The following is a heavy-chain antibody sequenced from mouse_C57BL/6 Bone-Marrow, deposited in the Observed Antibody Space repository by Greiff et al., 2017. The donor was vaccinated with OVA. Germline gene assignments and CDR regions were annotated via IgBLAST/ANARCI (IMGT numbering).Heavy chain of an antibody. CDR2: IYPRSGNT. V-gene: IGHV1-81*01. D-gene: IGHD1-1*01. CDR1: GYTFTSYG. CDR3: ARPHCYYGSSYLFAY. J-gene: IGHJ3*01. Sequence: QVQLKQSGAELARPGASVKLSCKASGYTFTSYGISWVKQRTGQGLEWIGEIYPRSGNTYYNEKFKGKATLTADKSSSTAYMELRSLTSEDSAVYFCARPHCYYGSSYLFAYWGQGTLVTVSA.